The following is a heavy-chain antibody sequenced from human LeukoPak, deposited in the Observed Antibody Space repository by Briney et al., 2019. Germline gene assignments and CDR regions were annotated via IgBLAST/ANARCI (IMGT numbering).Heavy chain of an antibody. CDR3: ARRHYYDSSGYPYFDC. CDR2: IYPVDSDT. J-gene: IGHJ4*02. CDR1: GYSFTSYW. D-gene: IGHD3-22*01. Sequence: GESLKISCKGSGYSFTSYWIGWVRQMPGKGLEWMGIIYPVDSDTRYSPCFQGQVTISADKSISTAYLQWSSLKASDTAMYYCARRHYYDSSGYPYFDCWGQGTLVTASS. V-gene: IGHV5-51*01.